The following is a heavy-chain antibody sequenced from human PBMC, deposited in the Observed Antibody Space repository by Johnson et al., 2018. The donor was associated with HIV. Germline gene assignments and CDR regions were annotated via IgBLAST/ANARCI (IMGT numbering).Heavy chain of an antibody. V-gene: IGHV3-30-3*01. CDR2: ISDDGNNK. Sequence: GGGVVQPGRSLRLSCAASGFTFSSSAMHWVRQAPGQGLEWVAVISDDGNNKYYADSVKGRLIISRDNSKNTLYLQMNRLRTDDTTVYYCARDRFHPHAFDIWGQGTMVTVSS. J-gene: IGHJ3*02. D-gene: IGHD3-10*01. CDR1: GFTFSSSA. CDR3: ARDRFHPHAFDI.